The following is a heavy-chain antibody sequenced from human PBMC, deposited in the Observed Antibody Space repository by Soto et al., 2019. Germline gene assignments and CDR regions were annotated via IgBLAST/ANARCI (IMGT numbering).Heavy chain of an antibody. V-gene: IGHV3-30-3*01. J-gene: IGHJ5*02. CDR1: GFTFSSYA. CDR2: ISYDGSNK. D-gene: IGHD2-2*01. CDR3: ARDLPHPDIVLVPAELPWPTDPQYNWFDP. Sequence: PGGSLRLSCAASGFTFSSYAMHWVRQAPGKGLEWVAVISYDGSNKYYADSVKGRFTISRDNSKNTLYLQMNSLRAEDTAVYYCARDLPHPDIVLVPAELPWPTDPQYNWFDPWGQGTLVTVSS.